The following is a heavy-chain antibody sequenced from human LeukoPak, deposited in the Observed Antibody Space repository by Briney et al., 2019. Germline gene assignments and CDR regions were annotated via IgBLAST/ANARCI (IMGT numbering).Heavy chain of an antibody. CDR3: ASERYSRSSYGNFAY. Sequence: GGSLRLSCAASGFTFSSYDMHWVRQAPGKGLEWVSSISSRSKHISYADPVKGRFTISRDSAKNSLYLQMNSLRAEDTAVYYCASERYSRSSYGNFAYWGQGTLVTVSS. CDR1: GFTFSSYD. D-gene: IGHD6-6*01. J-gene: IGHJ4*02. V-gene: IGHV3-21*01. CDR2: ISSRSKHI.